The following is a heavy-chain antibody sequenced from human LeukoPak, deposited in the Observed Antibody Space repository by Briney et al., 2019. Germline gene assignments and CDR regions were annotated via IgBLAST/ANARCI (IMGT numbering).Heavy chain of an antibody. Sequence: GGSLRLSCAASGFSFSDYCMSWIRQAPGKGLEWISYVSPSGSTIYYADSIKGRFTMSRDNAKNSLYLQMNSLRAEDTAVYYCARVGRGFSYGYILFWGQGTLVTVSS. V-gene: IGHV3-11*01. CDR3: ARVGRGFSYGYILF. CDR2: VSPSGSTI. D-gene: IGHD5-18*01. CDR1: GFSFSDYC. J-gene: IGHJ4*02.